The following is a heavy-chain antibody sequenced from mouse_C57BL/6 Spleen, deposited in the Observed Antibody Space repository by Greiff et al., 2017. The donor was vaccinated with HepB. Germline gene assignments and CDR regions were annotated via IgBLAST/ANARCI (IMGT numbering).Heavy chain of an antibody. CDR1: GYSITSGYY. D-gene: IGHD2-4*01. Sequence: EVKLQEPGPGLVKPSQSLSLTCSVTGYSITSGYYWNWIRQFPGNKLEWMGYISYDGSNNYNPSLKNRNSITRDTSKNQFFLKLNSVTTEDTATYYCASYDYDVYFDVWGTGTTVTVSS. J-gene: IGHJ1*03. CDR3: ASYDYDVYFDV. CDR2: ISYDGSN. V-gene: IGHV3-6*01.